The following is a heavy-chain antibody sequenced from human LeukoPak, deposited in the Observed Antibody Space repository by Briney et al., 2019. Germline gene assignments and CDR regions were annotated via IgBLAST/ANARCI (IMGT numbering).Heavy chain of an antibody. D-gene: IGHD5-18*01. CDR2: IYYSGST. CDR1: GGSISSSSYY. Sequence: SETLSLTCTVSGGSISSSSYYWGWLRQPPGKGLEWIGSIYYSGSTYYNPSLKSRVTISVDTSKNQFSLKLSSVTAADTAVYYCARHFEYSYGHNDYWGQGTLVTVSS. V-gene: IGHV4-39*01. CDR3: ARHFEYSYGHNDY. J-gene: IGHJ4*02.